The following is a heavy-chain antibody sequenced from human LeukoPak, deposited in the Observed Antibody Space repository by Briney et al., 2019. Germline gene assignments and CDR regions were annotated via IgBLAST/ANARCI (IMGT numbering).Heavy chain of an antibody. CDR1: GGSIRSSYYY. V-gene: IGHV4-39*01. CDR3: ARGGVEPLAAAGN. D-gene: IGHD6-13*01. Sequence: SETLSLTCTVSGGSIRSSYYYWGWIRQPPGKGLEWIGSIYDSGSTYYNPSLKSRVTISVDTSKNQFSLKLNSVTAADTAVYYCARGGVEPLAAAGNWGQGTLVTVSS. CDR2: IYDSGST. J-gene: IGHJ4*02.